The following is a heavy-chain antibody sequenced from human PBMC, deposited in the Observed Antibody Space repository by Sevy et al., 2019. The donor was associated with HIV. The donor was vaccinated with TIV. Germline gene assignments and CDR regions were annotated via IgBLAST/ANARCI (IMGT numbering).Heavy chain of an antibody. CDR3: ARRYFDV. CDR1: GFTFHTYW. Sequence: GGSLRLSCAASGFTFHTYWMQWVRQAPGKGLAWVANIRQDGNEIYYADSVKGRFTISRDNAMQSLYLEMNNLRVEDSGIYYCARRYFDVWGQGTLVTVSS. CDR2: IRQDGNEI. V-gene: IGHV3-7*01. J-gene: IGHJ4*02.